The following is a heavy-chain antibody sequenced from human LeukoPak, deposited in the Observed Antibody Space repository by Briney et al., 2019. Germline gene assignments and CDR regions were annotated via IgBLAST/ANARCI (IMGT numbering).Heavy chain of an antibody. CDR3: ARSSDGDYYYYFDY. Sequence: GGSLRLSCAASGFTISSNCMSWVRQAPGKGLEWVSVLYSGGSAYYADSVRGRFTISRDNSKNTLYLQMSSLRAEDTAVYYCARSSDGDYYYYFDYWGQGTLVTVSS. V-gene: IGHV3-53*01. CDR2: LYSGGSA. J-gene: IGHJ4*02. CDR1: GFTISSNC. D-gene: IGHD4-17*01.